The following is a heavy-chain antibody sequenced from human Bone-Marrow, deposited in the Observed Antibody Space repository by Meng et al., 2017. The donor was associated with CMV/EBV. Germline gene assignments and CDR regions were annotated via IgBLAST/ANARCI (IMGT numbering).Heavy chain of an antibody. D-gene: IGHD2-15*01. J-gene: IGHJ4*02. V-gene: IGHV3-21*01. CDR1: GVTFSSYS. CDR3: ARDRQRYCSGGSCYPLDY. Sequence: EVQLVESGGGLVKPGGSLRLSCAASGVTFSSYSMNWVRQAPGKGLEWVSSISSSSSYIYYADSVKGRFTISRDNAKNSLYLQMNSLRAEDTAVYYCARDRQRYCSGGSCYPLDYWGQGTLVTVSS. CDR2: ISSSSSYI.